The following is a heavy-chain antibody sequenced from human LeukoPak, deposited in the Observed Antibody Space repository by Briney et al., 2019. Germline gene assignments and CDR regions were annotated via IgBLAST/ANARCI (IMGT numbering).Heavy chain of an antibody. V-gene: IGHV4-59*01. J-gene: IGHJ4*02. Sequence: KSSETLSHTCTVSGVSISSYYWSWIRQPPGKGLEWIGYIFYTGSTNYNPSLKSRVTISVDTSKNQFSLKLSSVTAADTALYYCASFSGISRFEYWGQGTLVTVSS. CDR2: IFYTGST. CDR3: ASFSGISRFEY. D-gene: IGHD1-26*01. CDR1: GVSISSYY.